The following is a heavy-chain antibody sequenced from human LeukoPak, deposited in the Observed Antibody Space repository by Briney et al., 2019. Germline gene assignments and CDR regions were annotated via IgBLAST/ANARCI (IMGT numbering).Heavy chain of an antibody. CDR3: ARDSGDYDYFDY. CDR2: INHSGRT. CDR1: GGSFSGYY. D-gene: IGHD4-17*01. Sequence: SETLSLTCAVYGGSFSGYYWSWIRQPPGKGLEWIGEINHSGRTNYNPSLKSRVTISVDTSKNQFSLKLSSVTAADTAVYYCARDSGDYDYFDYWGQGTLVTVSS. V-gene: IGHV4-34*01. J-gene: IGHJ4*02.